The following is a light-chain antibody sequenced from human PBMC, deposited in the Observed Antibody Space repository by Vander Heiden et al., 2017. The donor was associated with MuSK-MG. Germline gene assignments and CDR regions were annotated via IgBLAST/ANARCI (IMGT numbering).Light chain of an antibody. CDR3: QHSDSTPLT. CDR2: AAS. V-gene: IGKV1-39*01. J-gene: IGKJ4*01. CDR1: QSISSY. Sequence: DIQMTQSPSSLSASVGDRVTITCRASQSISSYLNWYQQKPGKAPKLLIYAASSLQSGVPSRFSGSGPGTDFTLTISSLQPEDFATYYCQHSDSTPLTFGGGTKVEIK.